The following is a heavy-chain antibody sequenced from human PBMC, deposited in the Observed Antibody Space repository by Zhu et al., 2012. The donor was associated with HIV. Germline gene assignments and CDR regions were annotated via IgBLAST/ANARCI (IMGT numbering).Heavy chain of an antibody. CDR2: IHHSGTT. CDR3: ARADGLGTYYYYYMDV. D-gene: IGHD3-10*01. CDR1: GGSISSGDYY. V-gene: IGHV4-30-4*08. Sequence: QVQLQKSGPGLVKPSQTLSLTCTVSGGSISSGDYYWSWIRQPPGKGLEWIAYIHHSGTTYYNPSLKSRLSISIDTSKNQFSLRLSSVSAADTAVYFCARADGLGTYYYYYMDVWGKGTTVTVSS. J-gene: IGHJ6*03.